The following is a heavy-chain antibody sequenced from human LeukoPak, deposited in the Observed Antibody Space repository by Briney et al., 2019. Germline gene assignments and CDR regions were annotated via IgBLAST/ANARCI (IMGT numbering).Heavy chain of an antibody. CDR2: INPNSGGT. CDR1: GYTFTGYY. CDR3: ARGRYYDILTGPIGPAFDI. D-gene: IGHD3-9*01. Sequence: ASVKVSCKASGYTFTGYYMHWVRQAPGQGLEWMGWINPNSGGTNYAQKFQGWVTMTRDTSNSTAYMELSRLRSDDTAVYYCARGRYYDILTGPIGPAFDIWGQGTMVTVSS. J-gene: IGHJ3*02. V-gene: IGHV1-2*04.